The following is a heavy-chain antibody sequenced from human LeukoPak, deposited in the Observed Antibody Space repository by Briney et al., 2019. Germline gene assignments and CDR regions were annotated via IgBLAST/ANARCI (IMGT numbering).Heavy chain of an antibody. D-gene: IGHD3-10*01. J-gene: IGHJ6*03. Sequence: SETLSLTCTVSGGSISSHYWSWIRLPPGKGLEWIGYIYYSGSTNYNPSLKSRVTISVDTSKNQFSLKLSSVTAADTAVYYCARLLWLSYCYYMDVWGKGITVTVSS. CDR3: ARLLWLSYCYYMDV. V-gene: IGHV4-59*11. CDR2: IYYSGST. CDR1: GGSISSHY.